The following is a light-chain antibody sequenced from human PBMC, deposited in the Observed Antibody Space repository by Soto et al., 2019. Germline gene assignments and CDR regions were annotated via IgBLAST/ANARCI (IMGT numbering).Light chain of an antibody. CDR1: SSDVGSYNR. CDR2: EVS. V-gene: IGLV2-18*01. J-gene: IGLJ1*01. CDR3: SLYTSSSTYV. Sequence: QSALTQLPSVSGSPGQSVTISCTGTSSDVGSYNRVSWYQQPPGTAPKLMIYEVSNRPSGVPDRFSGSKSGNTASLTISGLQAEDEADYYCSLYTSSSTYVFGTGTKLTVL.